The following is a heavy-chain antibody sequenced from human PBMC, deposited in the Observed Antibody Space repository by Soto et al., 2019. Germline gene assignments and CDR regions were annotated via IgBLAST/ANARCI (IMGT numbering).Heavy chain of an antibody. D-gene: IGHD3-22*01. CDR2: IWYDGSNK. V-gene: IGHV3-33*01. J-gene: IGHJ4*02. CDR1: GFTFSSYG. CDR3: ARDSYYDSSGPFDY. Sequence: GGSLRLSCAASGFTFSSYGMHWVRQAPGKGLEWVAVIWYDGSNKYYADSVKGRFTISRDNSKNTLYLQMNSLRAEDTAVYYCARDSYYDSSGPFDYWGQGTLVTVSS.